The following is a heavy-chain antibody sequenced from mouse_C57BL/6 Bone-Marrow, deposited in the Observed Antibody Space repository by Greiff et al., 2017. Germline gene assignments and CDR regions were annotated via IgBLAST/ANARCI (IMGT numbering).Heavy chain of an antibody. D-gene: IGHD1-1*02. V-gene: IGHV8-8*01. CDR1: GFSLSTFGMG. Sequence: QVTLKVSGPGILQPSQTLSLTCSFSGFSLSTFGMGVGWIRQPSGKGLEWLAHIWWDDDKYYNPALKSRITISKDTSKNQVFLKIANVDTADTATYYCARRVSDYGYYYAIDYWGQGTSVTVSS. J-gene: IGHJ4*01. CDR2: IWWDDDK. CDR3: ARRVSDYGYYYAIDY.